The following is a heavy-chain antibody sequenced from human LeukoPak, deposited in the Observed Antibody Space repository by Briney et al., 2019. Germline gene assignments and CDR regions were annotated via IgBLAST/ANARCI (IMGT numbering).Heavy chain of an antibody. CDR1: GFTFSSYA. CDR2: ISGSGGDT. J-gene: IGHJ3*01. CDR3: ARGDNYNAVDALDF. D-gene: IGHD3-10*01. Sequence: GGTLRLSCAASGFTFSSYAMSWVRQAPGKGLEWVSGISGSGGDTYYADSVKGRFTISRGNAKNSLYLHMTSLRADDTAVYYCARGDNYNAVDALDFWGQGTMVTVSS. V-gene: IGHV3-23*01.